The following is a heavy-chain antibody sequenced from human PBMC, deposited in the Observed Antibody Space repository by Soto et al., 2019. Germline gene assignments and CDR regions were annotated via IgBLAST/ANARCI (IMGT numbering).Heavy chain of an antibody. CDR1: GGSISSSSYY. Sequence: QLQLQESGPGLVKPSETLSLTCTVSGGSISSSSYYWGWIRQPPGKGLEWIGSIYYSGSTYYNPSLKSRVTISVDTSKIQFSLKLSSVTAADTAVYYCARLPVLRLIAAAGTPWFDPWGQGTLVTVSS. CDR3: ARLPVLRLIAAAGTPWFDP. J-gene: IGHJ5*02. CDR2: IYYSGST. V-gene: IGHV4-39*01. D-gene: IGHD6-13*01.